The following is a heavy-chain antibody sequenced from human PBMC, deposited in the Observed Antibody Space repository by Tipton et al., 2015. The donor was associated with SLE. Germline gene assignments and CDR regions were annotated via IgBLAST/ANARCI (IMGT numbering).Heavy chain of an antibody. CDR1: GFTFSNAW. Sequence: GSLRLSCAASGFTFSNAWMSWVRQAPGKGLEWVGRIKSKTDGGTTDYAAPVKGRFTISRDDSKNTLYLQMNSLKTEDTAVYYCTTGYQQLVHYGMDVWGQGTTFTVSS. CDR3: TTGYQQLVHYGMDV. D-gene: IGHD6-13*01. V-gene: IGHV3-15*01. J-gene: IGHJ6*02. CDR2: IKSKTDGGTT.